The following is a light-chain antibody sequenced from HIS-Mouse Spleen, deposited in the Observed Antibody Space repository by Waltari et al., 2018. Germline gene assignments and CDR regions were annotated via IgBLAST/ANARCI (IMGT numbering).Light chain of an antibody. Sequence: QSALTQPASVSGSPGQSITISCTGTRSDVGGYTYVSWYQQHPGKAPILMIYDVSNRPSGVSNRFSGSKSGNTASLTISGLQAEDEADYYCSSYTSSSTLGVFGGGTKLTVL. CDR2: DVS. CDR1: RSDVGGYTY. V-gene: IGLV2-14*03. CDR3: SSYTSSSTLGV. J-gene: IGLJ3*02.